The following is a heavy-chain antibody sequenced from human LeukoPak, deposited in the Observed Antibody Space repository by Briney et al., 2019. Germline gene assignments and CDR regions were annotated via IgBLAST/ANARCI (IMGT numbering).Heavy chain of an antibody. V-gene: IGHV3-48*02. D-gene: IGHD6-13*01. J-gene: IGHJ4*02. CDR1: GFTFSSCS. CDR2: ISSSSSTI. Sequence: GGSLRLSCAASGFTFSSCSMNWVPQAPGKGLVWVSYISSSSSTIYYADSVEGRFTISRDNAKNSLYLQMNSLRDEDTALFYCASVVAAAGDYFDYWGQGTLVTVSS. CDR3: ASVVAAAGDYFDY.